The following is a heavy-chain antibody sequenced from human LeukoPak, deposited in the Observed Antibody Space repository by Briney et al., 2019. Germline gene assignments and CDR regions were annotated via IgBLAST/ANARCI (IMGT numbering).Heavy chain of an antibody. Sequence: SETLSLTCTVSGGSISSSSYYWGWIRQPPGKGLEWIGSIYYSGSTYYNPSLKSRVTISVDTSKNQFSLKLSSVTAADTAVYYCARDTGGNCFDYWGQGTLVTVSS. CDR3: ARDTGGNCFDY. CDR2: IYYSGST. D-gene: IGHD2-8*02. J-gene: IGHJ4*02. CDR1: GGSISSSSYY. V-gene: IGHV4-39*07.